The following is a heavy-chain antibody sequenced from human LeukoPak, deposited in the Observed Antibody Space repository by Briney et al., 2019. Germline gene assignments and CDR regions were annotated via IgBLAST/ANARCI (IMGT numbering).Heavy chain of an antibody. CDR1: GFTFSDYA. CDR2: ISGSGGST. D-gene: IGHD1-1*01. J-gene: IGHJ6*02. V-gene: IGHV3-23*01. Sequence: LSGGSLRLSCAVSGFTFSDYAMNWVRQAPGKGLEWVSTISGSGGSTYYADSVKGRFTISRDNSKNTLYLQMNSLSAEDTAVYYCAKAGPAALGTAYGYYFYGMDVWGQGTTVTVSS. CDR3: AKAGPAALGTAYGYYFYGMDV.